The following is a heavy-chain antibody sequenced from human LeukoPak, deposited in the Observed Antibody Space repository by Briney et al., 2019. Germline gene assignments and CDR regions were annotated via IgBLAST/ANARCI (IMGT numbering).Heavy chain of an antibody. D-gene: IGHD3-10*01. V-gene: IGHV4-31*03. J-gene: IGHJ5*02. Sequence: SGTLSLTCTVSGGSISSGGYYWSWIRQHPGNGLEWIGYIYYSGSTYYNPSLKSRVTISVDTSKNQFSLKLSSVTAADTAVYYCARVRPNSPTRGVGWFDPWGQGTLVTVSS. CDR3: ARVRPNSPTRGVGWFDP. CDR2: IYYSGST. CDR1: GGSISSGGYY.